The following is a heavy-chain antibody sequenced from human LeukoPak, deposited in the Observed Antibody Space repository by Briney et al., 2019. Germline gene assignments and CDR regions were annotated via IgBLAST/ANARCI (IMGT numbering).Heavy chain of an antibody. CDR1: GYTFTSYY. D-gene: IGHD2-2*02. CDR3: ARDNSCSSTSCYRAGGYDY. CDR2: INPSGGST. Sequence: ASVEVSCKASGYTFTSYYMHWVRQAPGQGLEWMGIINPSGGSTSYAQKFQGRVTMTRDTSTSTVYMELSSLRSEDTAVYYCARDNSCSSTSCYRAGGYDYWGQGTLVTVSS. V-gene: IGHV1-46*01. J-gene: IGHJ4*02.